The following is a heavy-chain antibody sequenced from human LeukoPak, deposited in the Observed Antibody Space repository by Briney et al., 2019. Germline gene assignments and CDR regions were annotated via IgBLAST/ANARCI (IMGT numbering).Heavy chain of an antibody. D-gene: IGHD3-3*01. V-gene: IGHV1-2*02. CDR2: INPNSGGT. Sequence: GASVKVSCKASGYTFTGYYMHWVRQAPGQGLEWMGWINPNSGGTNYAQTFQGRVTMTRATSISTAYMELSRLRSDDTAVYYCARDGGWDFWSGAKGPYFDYWGQGTLVTVSS. CDR1: GYTFTGYY. J-gene: IGHJ4*02. CDR3: ARDGGWDFWSGAKGPYFDY.